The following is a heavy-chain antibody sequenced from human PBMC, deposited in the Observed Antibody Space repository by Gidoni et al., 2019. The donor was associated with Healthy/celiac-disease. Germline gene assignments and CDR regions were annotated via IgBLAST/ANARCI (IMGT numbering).Heavy chain of an antibody. CDR2: ISSNGGST. D-gene: IGHD2-21*02. Sequence: EVQLVESGGGLVQPGGSLRLSCEAYGFTFRSYAMHWVRKAPGKGLDYVSAISSNGGSTYYANSVKGRFTISRDNSKNTLYLQMGSLRAEDMAVYYCARVSNAENCGGDCYSYYYYGMDVWGQGTTVTVSS. CDR1: GFTFRSYA. CDR3: ARVSNAENCGGDCYSYYYYGMDV. J-gene: IGHJ6*02. V-gene: IGHV3-64*01.